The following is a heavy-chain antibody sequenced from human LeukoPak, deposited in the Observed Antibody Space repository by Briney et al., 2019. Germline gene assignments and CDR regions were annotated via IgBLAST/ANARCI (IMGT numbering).Heavy chain of an antibody. CDR3: ARGGANDAFDI. V-gene: IGHV3-20*04. CDR1: GFTFDDYG. D-gene: IGHD3-16*01. Sequence: GGSLRLSWAASGFTFDDYGMSWVRQAPGKGLEWVSGINWNGGSTWYADSVKGRFTISRDNAKNSLYLQMNSLRAEDTALYYCARGGANDAFDIWGQGTMVTVSS. J-gene: IGHJ3*02. CDR2: INWNGGST.